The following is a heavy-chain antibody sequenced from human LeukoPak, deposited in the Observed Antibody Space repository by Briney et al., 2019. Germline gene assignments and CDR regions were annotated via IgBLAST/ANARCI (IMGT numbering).Heavy chain of an antibody. D-gene: IGHD6-19*01. V-gene: IGHV5-51*01. J-gene: IGHJ4*02. CDR2: LSPGDSDS. Sequence: GESLKISCQGSGYSFTTYWIGWVRQMPGKDLEWMGILSPGDSDSRYSPSFRGQVTMSADKSISTVYLHWSSLKASDTAMYYCARLASAWNFDYWGQGTLVTVSS. CDR3: ARLASAWNFDY. CDR1: GYSFTTYW.